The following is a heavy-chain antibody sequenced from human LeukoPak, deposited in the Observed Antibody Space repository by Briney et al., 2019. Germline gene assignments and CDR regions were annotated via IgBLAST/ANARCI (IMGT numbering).Heavy chain of an antibody. CDR2: ISYDGSNK. D-gene: IGHD3-16*01. V-gene: IGHV3-30*04. Sequence: PGRSLRLSCAASGFTFSSYAMHWVRQAPGKGLEWVAIISYDGSNKYYADSVKGRFTISRDNSKNTLYLQMNSLRAEDTAVYYCAKERGISYTYEFDYWGQGALVTVSS. CDR3: AKERGISYTYEFDY. J-gene: IGHJ4*02. CDR1: GFTFSSYA.